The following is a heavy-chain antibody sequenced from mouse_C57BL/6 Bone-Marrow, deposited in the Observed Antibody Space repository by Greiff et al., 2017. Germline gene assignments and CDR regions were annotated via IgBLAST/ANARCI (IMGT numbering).Heavy chain of an antibody. D-gene: IGHD3-3*01. CDR2: IDPSDSYT. V-gene: IGHV1-69*01. CDR1: GYTFTSYW. J-gene: IGHJ2*01. CDR3: ARPGREYFDY. Sequence: QVQLKQPGAELVMPGASVKLSCKASGYTFTSYWMHWVKQRPGQGLEWIGEIDPSDSYTNYNQKFKGKSTLTVDKSSSTAYMQLSSLTSEDSAVYYCARPGREYFDYWGQGTTLTVSS.